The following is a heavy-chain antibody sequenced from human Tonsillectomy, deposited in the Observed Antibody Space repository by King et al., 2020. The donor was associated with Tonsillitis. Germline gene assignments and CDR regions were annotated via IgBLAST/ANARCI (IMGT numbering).Heavy chain of an antibody. V-gene: IGHV4-59*08. J-gene: IGHJ4*02. Sequence: VQLQESGPGLVKPSETLSLTCTVSGGSISSYYWSWIRQPPGKGLEWIGYIYYSGSTNYNPSLKSRVTISVDTSKNQFSLKLTSVTAADTAVYYCARQAVAGIFDYWGQGTLVTVSS. CDR3: ARQAVAGIFDY. CDR2: IYYSGST. CDR1: GGSISSYY. D-gene: IGHD6-19*01.